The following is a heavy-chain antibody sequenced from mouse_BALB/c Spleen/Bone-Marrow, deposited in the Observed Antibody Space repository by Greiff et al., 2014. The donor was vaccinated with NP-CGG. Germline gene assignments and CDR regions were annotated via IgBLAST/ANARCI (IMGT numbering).Heavy chain of an antibody. J-gene: IGHJ2*01. CDR2: INPGSGGA. CDR1: GYAFTNYL. Sequence: VQLQESGAELVRPGTAVNVSCKASGYAFTNYLIEWVKQRPGQGLEWIGVINPGSGGANYNEKFKGKATLTADKSSSNAYMRLSSLTSDDSAVYFCGRFGRCCYDYWGQGTTITVSS. V-gene: IGHV1-54*01. CDR3: GRFGRCCYDY.